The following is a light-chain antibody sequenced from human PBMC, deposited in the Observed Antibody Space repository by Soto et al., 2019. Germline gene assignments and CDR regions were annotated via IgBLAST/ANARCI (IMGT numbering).Light chain of an antibody. CDR3: QQYNNWPRT. CDR2: GAS. Sequence: ETVMTQSPATLSVSPGERATLSCRASQSISSDLAWYQQKPGQAPRLLIYGASTTATGIPGRFSGSGSGREFTLTISSLPSEDFAVYYCQQYNNWPRTFGQGTKLEIK. J-gene: IGKJ2*01. CDR1: QSISSD. V-gene: IGKV3-15*01.